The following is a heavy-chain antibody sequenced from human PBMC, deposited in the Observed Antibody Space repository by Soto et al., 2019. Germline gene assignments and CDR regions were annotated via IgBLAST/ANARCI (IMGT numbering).Heavy chain of an antibody. V-gene: IGHV4-4*07. CDR3: AREGASSYASRHFDN. D-gene: IGHD3-16*01. CDR1: GGSMFSYY. J-gene: IGHJ4*02. CDR2: IYGSGGT. Sequence: QVQLQESGPGLVKASETLSLTCTVSGGSMFSYYWSWIRQPAGKGLEWIARIYGSGGTNYNPSLKSRVTMSLETSMNKFSLRLTSVNAADTAVYYCAREGASSYASRHFDNWGPGTLVTVSS.